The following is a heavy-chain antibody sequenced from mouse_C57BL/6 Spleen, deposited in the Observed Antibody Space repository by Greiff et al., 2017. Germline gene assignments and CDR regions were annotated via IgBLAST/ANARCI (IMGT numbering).Heavy chain of an antibody. V-gene: IGHV5-9-1*02. CDR1: GFTFSSYA. D-gene: IGHD4-1*02. CDR3: TRDQLAFDY. J-gene: IGHJ2*01. Sequence: EVKLVESGEGLVKPGGSLKLSCAASGFTFSSYAMSWVRQTPETRLEWVAYISSGGDYIYYADTVKGRFTISRDNARNTLYLQMRSLKSEDTAMYYCTRDQLAFDYWGQGTTLTVSS. CDR2: ISSGGDYI.